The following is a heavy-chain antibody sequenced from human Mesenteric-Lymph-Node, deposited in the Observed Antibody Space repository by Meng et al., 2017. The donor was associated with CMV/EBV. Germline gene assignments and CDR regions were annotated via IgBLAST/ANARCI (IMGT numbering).Heavy chain of an antibody. D-gene: IGHD2-2*01. Sequence: ASVKVSCKASGYTFTSYGISWVRQAPGQGLEWMGWISAYNGNTNYAQKLQGRVTMTTDTSTSTAYMELRSPRSDDTAVYYCARDPPIYCSSTSCLSWFDPWGQGTLVTVSS. CDR2: ISAYNGNT. CDR3: ARDPPIYCSSTSCLSWFDP. CDR1: GYTFTSYG. J-gene: IGHJ5*02. V-gene: IGHV1-18*01.